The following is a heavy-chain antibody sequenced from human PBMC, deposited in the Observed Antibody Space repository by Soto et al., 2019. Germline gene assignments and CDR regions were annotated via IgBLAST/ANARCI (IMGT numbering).Heavy chain of an antibody. D-gene: IGHD3-16*01. V-gene: IGHV1-18*01. CDR3: ERGGTPIDY. CDR2: ISAYNGNT. CDR1: GYTFTNFG. Sequence: QVQLVQSGAEVKKPGASVKVSCKASGYTFTNFGISWVRQAPGQGLEWMGWISAYNGNTNYAQNFQGRVTMTTHTSTSTASMALRSLRSDDTADYYCERGGTPIDYWGQGTLVTVSS. J-gene: IGHJ4*02.